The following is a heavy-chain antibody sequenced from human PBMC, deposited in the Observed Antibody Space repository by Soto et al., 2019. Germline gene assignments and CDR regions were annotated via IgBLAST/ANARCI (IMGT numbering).Heavy chain of an antibody. J-gene: IGHJ4*02. D-gene: IGHD3-10*01. V-gene: IGHV3-15*01. Sequence: EVQLVESGGGFVKPGGSLRLSCAASGFTFNNAWMSWVRQAPGKGLEWVGRIKRKADGGTTAYAAAVQGRFTISRDDSRAPRYWQINNLKIEETPGFYRATLESHSAGGGGGQGTLVTVSS. CDR1: GFTFNNAW. CDR3: ATLESHSAGGG. CDR2: IKRKADGGTT.